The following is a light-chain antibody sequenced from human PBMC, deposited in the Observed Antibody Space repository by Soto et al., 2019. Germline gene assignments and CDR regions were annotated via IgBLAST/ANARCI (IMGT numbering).Light chain of an antibody. V-gene: IGKV3-20*01. CDR3: RQYGSSPSYT. Sequence: ESVLTQSPGTLSLSPWQRATLSFRSRQSVSISSYLAWYQQKHAQAPSLLIYGASSRTTGIPASCIGSGSATEVTLLTSRLQPDEVAVYYCRQYGSSPSYTFGQGTKLEIK. J-gene: IGKJ2*01. CDR2: GAS. CDR1: QSVSISSY.